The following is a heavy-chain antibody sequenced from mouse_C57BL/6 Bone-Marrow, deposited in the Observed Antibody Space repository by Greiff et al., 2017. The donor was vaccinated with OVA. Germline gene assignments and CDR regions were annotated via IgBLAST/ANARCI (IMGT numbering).Heavy chain of an antibody. CDR2: IDPATGGT. V-gene: IGHV1-15*01. CDR3: TRGYSNYYAMDD. J-gene: IGHJ4*01. Sequence: VQLQQSGAELVRPGASVTLSCKASGYTFTDYEMHWVKQTPVHGLEWIGAIDPATGGTAYNQKFKGKAILTADKSSSTAYMELRSLTSEDSAVYYCTRGYSNYYAMDDGGQGTSVTVSS. D-gene: IGHD2-5*01. CDR1: GYTFTDYE.